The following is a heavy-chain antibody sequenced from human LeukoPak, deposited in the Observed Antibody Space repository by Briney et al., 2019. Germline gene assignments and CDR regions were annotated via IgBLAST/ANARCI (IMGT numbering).Heavy chain of an antibody. Sequence: GGSQRLSCAASGFTFSSYAMSWVRQAPGKGLEWVSAISGSGGSTYYADSAKGRFTISRDNSKNTLYLQMNSLRAEDTAVYYCAKDWFGDRLRHFDYWGQGTLVTVSS. D-gene: IGHD3-10*01. J-gene: IGHJ4*02. CDR1: GFTFSSYA. CDR2: ISGSGGST. V-gene: IGHV3-23*01. CDR3: AKDWFGDRLRHFDY.